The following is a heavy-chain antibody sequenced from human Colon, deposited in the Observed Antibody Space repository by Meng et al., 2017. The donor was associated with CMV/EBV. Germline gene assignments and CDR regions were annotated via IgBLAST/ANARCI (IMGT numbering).Heavy chain of an antibody. Sequence: AGAEVNKPWPTVKDACKAPGGTCDSYTFNQVPHPPGHELEWMGGINPMFGSQSYSQKFRGRFTWTSNELEVKSLRSEDTAVYYCARGNQAGFDLWGQGTLVTVSS. CDR3: ARGNQAGFDL. D-gene: IGHD1-14*01. V-gene: IGHV1-69*01. CDR1: GGTCDSYT. CDR2: INPMFGSQ. J-gene: IGHJ5*02.